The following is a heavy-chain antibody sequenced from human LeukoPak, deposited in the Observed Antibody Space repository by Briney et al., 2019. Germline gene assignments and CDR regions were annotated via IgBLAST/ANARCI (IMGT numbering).Heavy chain of an antibody. Sequence: GGSLRLSCAVSGFSVRSFGMSWVRQAPGKGLEWISAISVNGETTRYADSVRGRFIISRDNSKNTLYLQLSSLRAEDTAVYYCAQGFSSGWYPYWGQGSLVSVSS. CDR1: GFSVRSFG. D-gene: IGHD6-19*01. CDR3: AQGFSSGWYPY. CDR2: ISVNGETT. V-gene: IGHV3-23*01. J-gene: IGHJ4*02.